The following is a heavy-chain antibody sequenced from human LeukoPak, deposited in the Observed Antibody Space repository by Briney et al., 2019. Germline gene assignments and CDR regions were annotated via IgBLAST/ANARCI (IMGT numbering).Heavy chain of an antibody. V-gene: IGHV3-11*04. D-gene: IGHD6-13*01. CDR1: GFTFSDYY. Sequence: PGGSLRLSCAASGFTFSDYYMSWIRQAPGKGLEWVSYISSSGSTIYYADSVKGRFTISRDNSKNTLYLQMNSLRAEDTAVYYCAKDIGIAAAGDYWGQGTLVTVSS. J-gene: IGHJ4*02. CDR3: AKDIGIAAAGDY. CDR2: ISSSGSTI.